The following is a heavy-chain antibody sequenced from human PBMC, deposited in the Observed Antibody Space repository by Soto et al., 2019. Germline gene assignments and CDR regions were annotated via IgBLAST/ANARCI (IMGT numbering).Heavy chain of an antibody. Sequence: PSETLSLTSTFSGDSIRIHSWSWIRQAPGKGLAWPGYVYNSGSTNYNPSLKSRVTMSVDTSKNQFSLKLSSVTAADTAVYYCARDRIVVVVAATPVYFYHGMDVWGQGTTVTVSS. CDR3: ARDRIVVVVAATPVYFYHGMDV. V-gene: IGHV4-59*11. CDR1: GDSIRIHS. CDR2: VYNSGST. D-gene: IGHD2-15*01. J-gene: IGHJ6*02.